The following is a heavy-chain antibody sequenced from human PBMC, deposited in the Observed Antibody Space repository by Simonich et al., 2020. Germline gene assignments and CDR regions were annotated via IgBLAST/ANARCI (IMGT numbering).Heavy chain of an antibody. CDR2: FDHEDGET. J-gene: IGHJ3*02. D-gene: IGHD3-9*01. CDR1: GYTLTELS. Sequence: QVQLVQSGAEVKKPGASVKVSCKVSGYTLTELSMHGVRQAPGKGLEWRRGFDHEDGETIYEQKFQGRVTMTEDTSTDTAYMELSSLRSEDTAVYYCATGDILTGYYLTNAFDIWGQGTMVTVSS. CDR3: ATGDILTGYYLTNAFDI. V-gene: IGHV1-24*01.